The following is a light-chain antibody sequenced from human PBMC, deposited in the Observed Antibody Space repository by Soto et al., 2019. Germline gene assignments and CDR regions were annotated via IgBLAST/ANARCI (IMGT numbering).Light chain of an antibody. J-gene: IGKJ4*01. CDR3: QQYGSSLT. Sequence: EIVMTQSPATLSVSPGERATLSCRASQSVYSNLAWYQQKPGQAPRLLIYHASTRATGIPARFSGGGSGTEFTLTISSLQSEDFAVYYCQQYGSSLTFGGGTKVEIK. CDR2: HAS. CDR1: QSVYSN. V-gene: IGKV3-15*01.